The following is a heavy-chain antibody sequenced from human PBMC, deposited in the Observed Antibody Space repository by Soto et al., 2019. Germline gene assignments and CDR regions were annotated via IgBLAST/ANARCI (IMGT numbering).Heavy chain of an antibody. V-gene: IGHV1-69*12. CDR2: IIPIFGTA. Sequence: QVQLVQSGAEVKKPGSSVKVSCKASGGTFSSYAIDWVRQAPGQGLEWMGGIIPIFGTADYAQKFQGRVTITADEATSPAYMELSSLRSEDTAVYYCARGQTGGGWGYYFDYWGQGTLVTVSS. CDR1: GGTFSSYA. D-gene: IGHD3-16*01. J-gene: IGHJ4*02. CDR3: ARGQTGGGWGYYFDY.